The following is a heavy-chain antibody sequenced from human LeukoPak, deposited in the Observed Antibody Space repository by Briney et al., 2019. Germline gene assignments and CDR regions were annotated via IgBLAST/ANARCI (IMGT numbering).Heavy chain of an antibody. Sequence: GASVKVSCKASGYTFTSYDINWVRQATGQGLEWMGWMNPNSGNKGYAQKFQGRVTITRNTSISTASMERSSLRSEDTAVYYCARGHPYDSSGYVDYWGEGALVTVSS. V-gene: IGHV1-8*03. CDR2: MNPNSGNK. J-gene: IGHJ4*02. D-gene: IGHD3-22*01. CDR3: ARGHPYDSSGYVDY. CDR1: GYTFTSYD.